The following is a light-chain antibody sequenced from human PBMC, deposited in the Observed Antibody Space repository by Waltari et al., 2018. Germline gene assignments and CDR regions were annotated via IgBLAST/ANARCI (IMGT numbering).Light chain of an antibody. J-gene: IGKJ4*01. CDR3: QQGRSLPLT. Sequence: DIQMTQSPSSVSASVGDRATIACRASQDINNWLVWYQQNPGKAPKRLIYGASSLETGVPARFSGSGSGADFTLTITSLQPDDFATYYCQQGRSLPLTFGGGARVDI. CDR2: GAS. V-gene: IGKV1-12*01. CDR1: QDINNW.